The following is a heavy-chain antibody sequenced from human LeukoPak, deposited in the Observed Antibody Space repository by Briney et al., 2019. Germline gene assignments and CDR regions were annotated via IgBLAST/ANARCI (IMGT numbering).Heavy chain of an antibody. V-gene: IGHV3-11*01. Sequence: GGSLRLSCAASGFTFSDYYMSWIRQAPGKGLEWVSYISSSGSTIYYADSVKGRFTISRDNAKNSLYLQMNSLRAEDTAVYYCARGIQYCSSTSGYMVPREEYYFDYWGQGTLVTVSS. CDR2: ISSSGSTI. CDR1: GFTFSDYY. CDR3: ARGIQYCSSTSGYMVPREEYYFDY. D-gene: IGHD2-2*02. J-gene: IGHJ4*02.